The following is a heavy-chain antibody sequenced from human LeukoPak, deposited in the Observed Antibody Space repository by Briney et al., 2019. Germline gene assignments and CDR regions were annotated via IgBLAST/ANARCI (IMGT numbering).Heavy chain of an antibody. CDR3: ASLEGY. CDR1: GYSISSGYY. J-gene: IGHJ4*02. V-gene: IGHV4-38-2*01. CDR2: IYHSGST. Sequence: PSETLSLTCAVSGYSISSGYYWGWIRQPPGKGLEWIGSIYHSGSTYYNPSLKSRVTISVDTSKNQFSLKLSSVTAADTAVYYCASLEGYWGQGTLVTVPS.